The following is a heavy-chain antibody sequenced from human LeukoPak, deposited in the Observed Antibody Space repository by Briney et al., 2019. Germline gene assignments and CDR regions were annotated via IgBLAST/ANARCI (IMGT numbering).Heavy chain of an antibody. J-gene: IGHJ3*02. CDR3: ARGQQWLVPLDAFDI. CDR1: GYTFSGYY. D-gene: IGHD6-19*01. Sequence: ASVKVSCYASGYTFSGYYMHWVRQAPGQGLEGRGWINPNSGGTNYAQKFQGRVTMTRDTSISTAYMELSRLRSDDTAVYYCARGQQWLVPLDAFDIWGQGTMVTVSS. V-gene: IGHV1-2*02. CDR2: INPNSGGT.